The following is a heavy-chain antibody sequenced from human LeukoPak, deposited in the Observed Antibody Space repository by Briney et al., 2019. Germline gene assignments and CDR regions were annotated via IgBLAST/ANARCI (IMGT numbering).Heavy chain of an antibody. V-gene: IGHV3-11*04. D-gene: IGHD5-18*01. Sequence: PGGSLRLSCAASGFTVSDYYMTWIRQAPGKGLDWVSYISFSGSTIYYADSVKGRFTISRDNAKNSLYLQMNSLRAEDTAVYYCAREKYSYGSGYFDYWGQGTLVTVSS. CDR3: AREKYSYGSGYFDY. CDR2: ISFSGSTI. J-gene: IGHJ4*02. CDR1: GFTVSDYY.